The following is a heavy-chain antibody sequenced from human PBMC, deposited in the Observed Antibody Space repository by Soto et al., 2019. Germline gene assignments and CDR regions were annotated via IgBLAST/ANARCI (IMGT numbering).Heavy chain of an antibody. CDR3: ARGLVYAVPDV. Sequence: SETLSLTCAVYGGSFSGYYWSWIRQPPGKGLEWIGEINHSGSTNYNPSLKSRVTISVDTSKNQFSLKLSSVTAADTAVYYCARGLVYAVPDVWGKGTTVTVSS. D-gene: IGHD2-8*01. CDR1: GGSFSGYY. V-gene: IGHV4-34*01. J-gene: IGHJ6*04. CDR2: INHSGST.